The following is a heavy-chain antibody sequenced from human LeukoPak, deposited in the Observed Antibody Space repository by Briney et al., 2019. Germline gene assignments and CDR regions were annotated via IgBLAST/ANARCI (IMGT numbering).Heavy chain of an antibody. J-gene: IGHJ4*02. D-gene: IGHD6-19*01. Sequence: GASVKVPCKASGYTFTSYYMHWVRQAPGQGLEWMGIINPSGGSTSYAQKFQGRVTMTRDTSTSTVYMELSSLRSEDTAVYYCARTGYSSGWYGKYYFDYWGQGTLVTVSS. CDR2: INPSGGST. CDR3: ARTGYSSGWYGKYYFDY. V-gene: IGHV1-46*01. CDR1: GYTFTSYY.